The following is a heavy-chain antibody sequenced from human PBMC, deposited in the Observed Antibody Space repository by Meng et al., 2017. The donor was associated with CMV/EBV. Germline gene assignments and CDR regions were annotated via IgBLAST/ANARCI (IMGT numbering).Heavy chain of an antibody. CDR1: GFTFSSYA. CDR3: AKYDFWSGYYTGGFDY. J-gene: IGHJ4*02. CDR2: IYSGGSST. Sequence: GESLKISCAASGFTFSSYAMSWVRQAPGKGLEWVSVIYSGGSSTYYADFVKGRFTISRDNSKNTLYLQMNSLRAEDTAVYYCAKYDFWSGYYTGGFDYWGQGTLVTVSS. D-gene: IGHD3-3*01. V-gene: IGHV3-23*03.